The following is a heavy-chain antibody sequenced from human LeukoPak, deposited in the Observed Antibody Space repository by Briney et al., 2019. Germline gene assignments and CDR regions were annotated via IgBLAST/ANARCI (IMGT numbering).Heavy chain of an antibody. V-gene: IGHV3-74*01. Sequence: AGGSLRLSCAASGFTFSSYWMHWVRQAPGKGLVWVSRINSDGSSTSYADSVKGRFTISRDNSKNTLYLQMNSLRAEDTAVYYCAKDYFPMRWLQLPGTYFDYWGQGTLVTVSS. J-gene: IGHJ4*02. CDR3: AKDYFPMRWLQLPGTYFDY. CDR1: GFTFSSYW. D-gene: IGHD5-24*01. CDR2: INSDGSST.